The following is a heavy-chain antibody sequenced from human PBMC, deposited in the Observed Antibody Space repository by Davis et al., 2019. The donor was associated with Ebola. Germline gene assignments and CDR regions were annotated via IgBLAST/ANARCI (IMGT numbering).Heavy chain of an antibody. D-gene: IGHD3-22*01. Sequence: ESLKISCAASGFTFGDYAMHWVRQAPGKGLEWVSLISWDGRSTAYGDSVRDRFTISRDNSGNFLYLQMNGLRVEDSALYYCTAYDSTFRNYWGQGTLVTGSS. CDR3: TAYDSTFRNY. J-gene: IGHJ4*02. CDR1: GFTFGDYA. V-gene: IGHV3-43D*03. CDR2: ISWDGRST.